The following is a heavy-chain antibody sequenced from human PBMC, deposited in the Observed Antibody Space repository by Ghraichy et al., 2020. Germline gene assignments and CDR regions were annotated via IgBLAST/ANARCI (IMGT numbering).Heavy chain of an antibody. J-gene: IGHJ5*02. CDR1: GGSISSSSYY. V-gene: IGHV4-39*01. D-gene: IGHD2-2*02. CDR3: ARALCSTSCYKVSWFDP. CDR2: IYYSGST. Sequence: SETLSLTCTVSGGSISSSSYYWGWIRQPPGKGLEWIGSIYYSGSTYYNPSLKSRVTISVDTSKNQFSLKLSSVTATDTAVYYCARALCSTSCYKVSWFDPWGQGTLVTVSS.